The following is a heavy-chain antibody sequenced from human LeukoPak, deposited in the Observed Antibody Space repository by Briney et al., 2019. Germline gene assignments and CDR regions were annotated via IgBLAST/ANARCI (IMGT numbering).Heavy chain of an antibody. J-gene: IGHJ4*02. D-gene: IGHD6-13*01. CDR1: GFTFSSYA. CDR2: ISGSGGST. V-gene: IGHV3-23*01. CDR3: ATAAAGPYGYFDY. Sequence: PGGSLRLSCAASGFTFSSYAMSWVRQAPGKGLEWVSAISGSGGSTYYADSVKGRFTISRDNSKNTLYLQMNNLRAEDTAVYYCATAAAGPYGYFDYWGQGTLVTVSS.